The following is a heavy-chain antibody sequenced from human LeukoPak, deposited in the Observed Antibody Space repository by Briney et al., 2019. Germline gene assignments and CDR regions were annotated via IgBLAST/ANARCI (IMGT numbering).Heavy chain of an antibody. J-gene: IGHJ5*02. CDR2: IYTNGRT. D-gene: IGHD6-13*01. CDR1: GASVRSFQ. V-gene: IGHV4-4*09. CDR3: ASIDSSWYFT. Sequence: SETLSLTCSVSGASVRSFQWSWIRQSPGKGLEWIGYIYTNGRTNSNPSLKSRVTMSLDTSKNQFSLKLSSVTAADTAVYYCASIDSSWYFTWGQGALVTVSS.